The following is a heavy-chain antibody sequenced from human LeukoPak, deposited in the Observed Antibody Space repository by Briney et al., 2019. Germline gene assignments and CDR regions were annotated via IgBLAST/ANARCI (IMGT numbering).Heavy chain of an antibody. D-gene: IGHD2-15*01. V-gene: IGHV3-21*01. Sequence: GGSLRLSCAASGFTFSTYTMNWVRQAPGKGLEWVSSISSGSSYIYYADSVKGRFTISRDNAKNSLYLQMNSLRAEDTAVYYCARKSGGSCYAYWGQGTLVTVSS. J-gene: IGHJ4*02. CDR2: ISSGSSYI. CDR3: ARKSGGSCYAY. CDR1: GFTFSTYT.